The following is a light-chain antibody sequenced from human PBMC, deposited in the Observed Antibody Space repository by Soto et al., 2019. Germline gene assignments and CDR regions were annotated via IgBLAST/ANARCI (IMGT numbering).Light chain of an antibody. CDR3: SSYTSINTRV. J-gene: IGLJ3*02. V-gene: IGLV2-14*02. CDR1: SNDVGKYNL. CDR2: DVS. Sequence: QSVLTQPASVSGSPGQSITISCTGTSNDVGKYNLVSWYQHRPGKAPQLMIYDVSYRPSGVSNRFSGSKSGNTASLTISGLQADDEADYYCSSYTSINTRVFGGGTKVTVL.